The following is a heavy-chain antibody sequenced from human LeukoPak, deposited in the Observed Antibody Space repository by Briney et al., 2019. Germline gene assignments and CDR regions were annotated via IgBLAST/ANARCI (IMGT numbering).Heavy chain of an antibody. CDR1: GFTFSTYA. D-gene: IGHD5-24*01. J-gene: IGHJ4*02. V-gene: IGHV3-30*04. CDR3: AKAAAQRWLQWTTFDY. Sequence: GGSLRLSCAASGFTFSTYAMHWVRQAPGKGLEWVAVISYDGSNKYYADSVKGRFTISRDNSKNTLYLQMNSLRAEDTAVYYCAKAAAQRWLQWTTFDYWGQGTLVTVSS. CDR2: ISYDGSNK.